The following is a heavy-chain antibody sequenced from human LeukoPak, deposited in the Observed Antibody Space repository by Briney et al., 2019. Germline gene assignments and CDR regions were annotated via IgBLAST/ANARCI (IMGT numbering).Heavy chain of an antibody. V-gene: IGHV1-2*02. CDR3: ARDIGRYSGYDYDY. CDR2: IHPNTGAT. J-gene: IGHJ4*02. CDR1: GLTSTDYY. D-gene: IGHD5-12*01. Sequence: ASVKVSCKTSGLTSTDYYLHWVRQAPGQGLEWVGWIHPNTGATHHAQKFQGRLTMTRDTSISTVYMELTRLRSDDTAVYYCARDIGRYSGYDYDYWGQGTLVTASS.